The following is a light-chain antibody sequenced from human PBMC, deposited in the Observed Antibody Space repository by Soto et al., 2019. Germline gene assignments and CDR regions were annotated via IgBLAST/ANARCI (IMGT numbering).Light chain of an antibody. CDR1: SSNIGGNS. CDR2: DDN. Sequence: VLTQPPSVSAAPGQKVTISCSGSSSNIGGNSVSWYQQLPGTAPKLLIYDDNKRPSGIPDRFSGSKSGTSATLGITGFQTGDEADYYCNSHTASTTRIFGTGTKVTVL. V-gene: IGLV1-51*01. CDR3: NSHTASTTRI. J-gene: IGLJ1*01.